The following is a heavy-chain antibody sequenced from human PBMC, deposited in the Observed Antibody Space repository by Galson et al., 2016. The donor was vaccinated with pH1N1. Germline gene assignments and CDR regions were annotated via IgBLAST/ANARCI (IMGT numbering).Heavy chain of an antibody. J-gene: IGHJ6*02. D-gene: IGHD3-22*01. CDR2: INPNSGGT. V-gene: IGHV1-2*02. CDR1: GFSFSTYY. CDR3: AKDRNNYDSSGYYTYYYYGSDV. Sequence: SVKVSCKASGFSFSTYYIHWVRQAPGQGLEWMGWINPNSGGTNYAQTFQGRVTMTRDESTTTGCMELSRLTSDDTAVYYCAKDRNNYDSSGYYTYYYYGSDVWGQGTTVIVSS.